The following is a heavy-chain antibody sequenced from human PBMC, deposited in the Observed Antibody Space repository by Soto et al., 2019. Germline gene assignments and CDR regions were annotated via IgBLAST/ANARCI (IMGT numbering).Heavy chain of an antibody. D-gene: IGHD5-18*01. J-gene: IGHJ4*02. CDR2: ISYDGGLQ. V-gene: IGHV3-30*13. CDR1: GFTFSSYG. Sequence: QAQLVESGGGVVQPGRSLRLSCAASGFTFSSYGMHWVRQAPGTGLEWVAVISYDGGLQHYADSVKGRFTISRDNSKNRVCRQMNSLRAEDTAVYYWVSDRGYGHASVPYSWGQGTLVSVSS. CDR3: VSDRGYGHASVPYS.